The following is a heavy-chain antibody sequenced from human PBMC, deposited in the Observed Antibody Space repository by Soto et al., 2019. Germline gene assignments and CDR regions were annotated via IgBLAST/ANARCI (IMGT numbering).Heavy chain of an antibody. CDR2: IYYSGST. CDR1: GGSISSSSDY. CDR3: ARRTTVTTFDYYYYYGMDV. Sequence: QLQLQESGPGLVKPSETLSLTCTVSGGSISSSSDYWGWIRKPPGKGLEWIGSIYYSGSTYYNPSLKSRGTISVDTSKNQYSLKLSSVTAADTAVYYCARRTTVTTFDYYYYYGMDVWGQGTTVTVSS. D-gene: IGHD4-17*01. V-gene: IGHV4-39*01. J-gene: IGHJ6*02.